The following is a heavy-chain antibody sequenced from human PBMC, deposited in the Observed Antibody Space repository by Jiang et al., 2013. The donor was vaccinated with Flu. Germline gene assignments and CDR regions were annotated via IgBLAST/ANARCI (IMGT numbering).Heavy chain of an antibody. CDR3: ARDTPPGSAMSWWRLYFDY. J-gene: IGHJ4*02. CDR1: GFSIRSYA. D-gene: IGHD2-21*02. V-gene: IGHV3-30*15. Sequence: QLLESGGGVVQPGRSLRLSCAASGFSIRSYAINWVRQAPGKGLEWVSFISHDGINEYYADSVKGRFAISRDTSKNTLSLQMSSLTTEDTAVYYCARDTPPGSAMSWWRLYFDYWGQGTLVTVSS. CDR2: ISHDGINE.